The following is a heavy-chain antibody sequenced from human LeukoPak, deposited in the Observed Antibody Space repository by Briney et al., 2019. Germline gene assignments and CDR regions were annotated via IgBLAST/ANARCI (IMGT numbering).Heavy chain of an antibody. CDR1: GGYFSGYY. CDR2: NNHSGST. J-gene: IGHJ6*03. CDR3: ARGGYNWKGAYLDV. D-gene: IGHD1-20*01. Sequence: SETLSLTCAVHGGYFSGYYWSWIRQPLAKGLEWIGENNHSGSTNYNPSLKSRVTMSVDTSENQFSLKLSSVTAADTAVYYCARGGYNWKGAYLDVWGKGTRVSVSS. V-gene: IGHV4-34*01.